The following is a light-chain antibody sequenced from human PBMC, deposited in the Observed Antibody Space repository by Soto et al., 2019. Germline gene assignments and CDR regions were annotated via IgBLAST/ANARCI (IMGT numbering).Light chain of an antibody. CDR3: SSYTSSSTL. V-gene: IGLV2-14*01. CDR1: SSDVGGYNY. J-gene: IGLJ1*01. CDR2: AVT. Sequence: QSALKRPPSASGSPGQSVTISCTGTSSDVGGYNYVSWYQQHPGKAPKLMIYAVTDRPSGVSSRFSGSKSGNTASLTISGLQAEDEADYYCSSYTSSSTLFGTRTKV.